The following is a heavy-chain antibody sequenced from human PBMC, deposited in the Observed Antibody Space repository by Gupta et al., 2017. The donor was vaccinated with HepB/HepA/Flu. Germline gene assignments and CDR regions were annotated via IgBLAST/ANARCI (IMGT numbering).Heavy chain of an antibody. CDR3: ARDHCTTTSCSHYYFDF. CDR2: ISYDGSNK. D-gene: IGHD2-2*01. J-gene: IGHJ4*02. CDR1: GFNFITYG. V-gene: IGHV3-30*03. Sequence: QVQLVESGGGVVQHGRSLRLSCAASGFNFITYGMHWVRQAPGKGLEWVALISYDGSNKYFADSVKGRFTISRDNSKDTLYLQMNSLRPEDTAVYYCARDHCTTTSCSHYYFDFWGQGTLVTVSS.